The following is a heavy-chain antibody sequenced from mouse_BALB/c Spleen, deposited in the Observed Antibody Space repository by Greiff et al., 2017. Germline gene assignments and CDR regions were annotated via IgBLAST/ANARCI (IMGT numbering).Heavy chain of an antibody. D-gene: IGHD2-1*01. V-gene: IGHV1-69*01. J-gene: IGHJ4*01. CDR2: IDTSDSYT. CDR1: GYTFTDYW. Sequence: QVQLQQPGAELVMPGASVKMSCKASGYTFTDYWMHWVKQRPGQGLEWIGAIDTSDSYTSYNQKFKGKATLTVDESSSTAYMQLSSLTSEDSAVYYCARRMGNYAVYAMDYWGQGTSVTVSS. CDR3: ARRMGNYAVYAMDY.